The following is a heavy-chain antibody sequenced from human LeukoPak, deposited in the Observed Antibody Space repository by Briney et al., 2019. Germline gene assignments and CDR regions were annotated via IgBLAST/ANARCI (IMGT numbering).Heavy chain of an antibody. D-gene: IGHD1-1*01. Sequence: SETLSLTCTVSGGSISSSYYYWGWIRQPPGKGLEWIGSIYYSGSTYYNPSLKSRVTISVDTSKNQFSLKLRSVTAADTAVYYCARGLYKFDYWGQGTLVTVSS. CDR1: GGSISSSYYY. CDR3: ARGLYKFDY. V-gene: IGHV4-39*01. CDR2: IYYSGST. J-gene: IGHJ4*02.